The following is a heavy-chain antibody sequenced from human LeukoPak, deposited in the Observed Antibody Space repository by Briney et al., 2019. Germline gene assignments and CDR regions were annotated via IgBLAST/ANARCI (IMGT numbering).Heavy chain of an antibody. D-gene: IGHD2-21*02. CDR2: IIPIFGTA. CDR3: ARDDLAYCGGDCYSHFDH. CDR1: GGTFSSYA. J-gene: IGHJ4*02. V-gene: IGHV1-69*01. Sequence: ASVKVSCKASGGTFSSYAISWVRQAPGQGLEWMGGIIPIFGTANYAQKFQGRVTITADESTSTAYMELSSLRSEDTAVYYWARDDLAYCGGDCYSHFDHWGQGTLVTVSS.